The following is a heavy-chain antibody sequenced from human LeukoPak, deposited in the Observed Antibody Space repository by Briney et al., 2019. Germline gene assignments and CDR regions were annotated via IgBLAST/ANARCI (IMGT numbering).Heavy chain of an antibody. CDR1: GFTSSSYG. V-gene: IGHV3-33*01. CDR3: ARDGGYGDHFYFDY. D-gene: IGHD4-17*01. Sequence: GGSLRLSCAASGFTSSSYGMHWVRQAPGKGLEWVAVIWYDGSNKYYADSVKGRFTISRDNSKNTLYLQMNSLRAEDTAVYYCARDGGYGDHFYFDYWGQGTLVTVSP. CDR2: IWYDGSNK. J-gene: IGHJ4*02.